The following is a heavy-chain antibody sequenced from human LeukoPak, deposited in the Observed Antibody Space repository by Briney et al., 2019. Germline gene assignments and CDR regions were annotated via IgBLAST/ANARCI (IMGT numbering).Heavy chain of an antibody. V-gene: IGHV3-48*04. D-gene: IGHD1-1*01. Sequence: GGSLRLSCTASGFPFSDYSMNWVRQAPGKGLEWISYIGISSGNTKYADSVKGRFTISADNAKNSLYLQMNSLRVEDTAVYYCARDHNYAFDNWGQGTLVTVSS. CDR2: IGISSGNT. CDR1: GFPFSDYS. CDR3: ARDHNYAFDN. J-gene: IGHJ4*02.